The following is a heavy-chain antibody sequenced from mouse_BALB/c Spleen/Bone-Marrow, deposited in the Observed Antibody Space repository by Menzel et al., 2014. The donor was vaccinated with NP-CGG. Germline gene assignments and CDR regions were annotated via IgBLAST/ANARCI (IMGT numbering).Heavy chain of an antibody. J-gene: IGHJ1*01. D-gene: IGHD2-1*01. CDR3: ARDRRDYGKAWYFDV. CDR1: GFSLTSYS. V-gene: IGHV2-9*02. CDR2: IWAGGST. Sequence: QVQLQQSGPGLVAPSQSLSITCTVSGFSLTSYSVHWVRQPPGKGLEWLGIIWAGGSTNYKSALMSRLSISKDNSKSQVFLKMNSLQTDDTAMYYCARDRRDYGKAWYFDVWGAGTTVTVSS.